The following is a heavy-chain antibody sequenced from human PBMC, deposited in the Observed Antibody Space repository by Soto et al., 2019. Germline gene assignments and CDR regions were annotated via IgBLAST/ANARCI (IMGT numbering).Heavy chain of an antibody. V-gene: IGHV4-39*01. CDR2: IYYSGST. CDR1: GGSISSSSYY. J-gene: IGHJ4*02. D-gene: IGHD2-8*01. Sequence: SETLSLTCTVSGGSISSSSYYWGWIRQPPGKGLEWIGSIYYSGSTYYNPSLKSRVTISVDTSKNQFSLKLSSVTAADTAVYYCARHRAPITYCTNGVCYSSYFDYWGQGILVTVSS. CDR3: ARHRAPITYCTNGVCYSSYFDY.